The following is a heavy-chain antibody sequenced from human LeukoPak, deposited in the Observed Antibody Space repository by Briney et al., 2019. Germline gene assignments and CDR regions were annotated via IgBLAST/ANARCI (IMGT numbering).Heavy chain of an antibody. V-gene: IGHV1-46*01. D-gene: IGHD3-10*01. J-gene: IGHJ5*02. CDR3: ARNALRGVQYNWFDT. CDR1: GYTFTSYY. CDR2: VNPSGGTT. Sequence: ASVKVSCKASGYTFTSYYIHWVRQAPGQGLEWMGLVNPSGGTTLYAQKFQGRVTMTRDTSTCTVYLEVGSLRSEDTAVYYCARNALRGVQYNWFDTWGQGTLVTVSS.